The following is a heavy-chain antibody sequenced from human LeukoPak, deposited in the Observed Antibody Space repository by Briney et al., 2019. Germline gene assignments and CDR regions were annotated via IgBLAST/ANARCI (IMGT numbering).Heavy chain of an antibody. CDR3: ARLRFLVDD. V-gene: IGHV4-30-2*01. Sequence: SQTLSLTYTVSGGSISSGGYYWSWLRQPQGKGLEWIGYIYHSGSTYYNPSLKSRVTISVDRTKNQFSLKLSSVTAADTAVYYWARLRFLVDDWGKGTTVTGSS. CDR2: IYHSGST. D-gene: IGHD3-3*01. J-gene: IGHJ6*04. CDR1: GGSISSGGYY.